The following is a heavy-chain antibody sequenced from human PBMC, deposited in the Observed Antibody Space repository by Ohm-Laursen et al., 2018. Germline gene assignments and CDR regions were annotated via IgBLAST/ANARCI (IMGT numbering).Heavy chain of an antibody. V-gene: IGHV1-2*06. J-gene: IGHJ4*02. D-gene: IGHD5-18*01. CDR3: AVVDTALTQYFDY. CDR1: GYTFTNYY. Sequence: GASVKVSCKASGYTFTNYYLHWVRQAPGQGLEWMGRLNPNSGDTNLAQKFQGRVTMTRDTSISTAFMELSSLKSDDKALYFCAVVDTALTQYFDYWGQGTLVTVSS. CDR2: LNPNSGDT.